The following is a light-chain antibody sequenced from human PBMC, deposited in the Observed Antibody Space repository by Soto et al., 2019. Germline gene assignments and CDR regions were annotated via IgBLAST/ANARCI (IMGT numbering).Light chain of an antibody. V-gene: IGLV1-44*01. Sequence: QSVLTQPPSASGTPGQRVTISCSGSSSKIGSNTVNWYQQLPGTAPKLLIYSNNQRPSGVPDRFSGSKSGTSASLAISGLQSEDEADYYCAAWDDSLNGLVFGGGNKLTVL. J-gene: IGLJ2*01. CDR2: SNN. CDR3: AAWDDSLNGLV. CDR1: SSKIGSNT.